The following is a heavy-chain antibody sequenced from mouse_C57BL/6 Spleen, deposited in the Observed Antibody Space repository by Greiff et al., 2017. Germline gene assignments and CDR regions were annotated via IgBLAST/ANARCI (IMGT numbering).Heavy chain of an antibody. J-gene: IGHJ4*01. D-gene: IGHD1-1*01. CDR2: INPNYVNT. CDR1: GYPFPDYN. CDR3: ARSGYYSSRGAMDC. Sequence: EVKLPESGPELVKPGASVKLSCKASGYPFPDYNMNWVKQSNGKSLEWIGVINPNYVNTSYNQKFKGKTTLTVDKSSSTAYMQLNSLTSEDSAVYYCARSGYYSSRGAMDCWGQGASVTVSS. V-gene: IGHV1-39*01.